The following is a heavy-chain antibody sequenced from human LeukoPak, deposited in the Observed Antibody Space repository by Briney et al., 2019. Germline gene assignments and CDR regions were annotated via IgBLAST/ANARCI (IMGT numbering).Heavy chain of an antibody. CDR3: ARQDHSSAYYFDY. CDR2: IYYSGTT. Sequence: SETLSLTCTVSGGSISSYYWSWIRQAPGKGLEWIGYIYYSGTTSYNPSLKSRVTILVDTSKNQFSLKLSSVTAADTAVYYCARQDHSSAYYFDYWGQGTLVTVSS. J-gene: IGHJ4*02. V-gene: IGHV4-59*08. CDR1: GGSISSYY. D-gene: IGHD3-22*01.